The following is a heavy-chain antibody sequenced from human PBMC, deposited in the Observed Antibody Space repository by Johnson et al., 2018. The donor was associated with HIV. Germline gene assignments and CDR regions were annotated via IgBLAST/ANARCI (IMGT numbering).Heavy chain of an antibody. CDR3: AKGIAAAGIDAFDI. J-gene: IGHJ3*02. D-gene: IGHD6-13*01. Sequence: VQLLESGGGLVQPGRSLRLSCAASGFTFDDYAMHWVRQAPGKGLEWVAGISWKSGSIGYADSVKGRFTISRDNAKNSLYLQMNSLRAEDTALYYCAKGIAAAGIDAFDIWGQGTM. V-gene: IGHV3-9*01. CDR2: ISWKSGSI. CDR1: GFTFDDYA.